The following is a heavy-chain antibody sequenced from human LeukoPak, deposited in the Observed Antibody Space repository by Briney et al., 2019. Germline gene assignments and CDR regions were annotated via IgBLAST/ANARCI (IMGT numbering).Heavy chain of an antibody. CDR3: ARHYYDSSGYYFDY. CDR2: ISNSSSYI. D-gene: IGHD3-22*01. V-gene: IGHV3-21*01. CDR1: GFTFSSYS. J-gene: IGHJ4*02. Sequence: KTGGSLRLSCAASGFTFSSYSMNWVRQAPGKGLEWVSSISNSSSYIYYADSVKGRFTISTDNAKNSLYLQMNSLRAEDTAVYYCARHYYDSSGYYFDYWGQGTLVTVSS.